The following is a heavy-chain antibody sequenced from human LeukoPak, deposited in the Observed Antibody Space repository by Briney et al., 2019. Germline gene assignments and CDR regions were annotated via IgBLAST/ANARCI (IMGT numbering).Heavy chain of an antibody. D-gene: IGHD6-19*01. Sequence: TGGSLRLSCAASGFTFSSYSMNWVRQAPGKGLEWVSSISSSSLYIYYADSVKGRFTISRDNAKNSLYLQMNSLRAEDTAVYYCARDPVAVAATGRAFVGDAFDIWGQGTMVTVSS. CDR2: ISSSSLYI. V-gene: IGHV3-21*01. CDR3: ARDPVAVAATGRAFVGDAFDI. J-gene: IGHJ3*02. CDR1: GFTFSSYS.